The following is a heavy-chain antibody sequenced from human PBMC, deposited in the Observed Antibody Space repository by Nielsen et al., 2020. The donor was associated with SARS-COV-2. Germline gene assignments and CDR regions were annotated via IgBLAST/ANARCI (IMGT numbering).Heavy chain of an antibody. Sequence: SETLSLTCTVSGGSISSGGYYWSWIRQHPGKGLEWIGYIYYSGSTYYNPSLKSRVTISVDTSKNQFSLKLSSVTAADTAVYYCARVDGWELLPFRAFDIWGQGTMVTVSS. CDR3: ARVDGWELLPFRAFDI. D-gene: IGHD1-26*01. CDR2: IYYSGST. V-gene: IGHV4-31*03. CDR1: GGSISSGGYY. J-gene: IGHJ3*02.